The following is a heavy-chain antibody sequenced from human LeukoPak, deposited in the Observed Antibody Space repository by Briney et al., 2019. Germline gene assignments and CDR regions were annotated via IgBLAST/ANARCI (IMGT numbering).Heavy chain of an antibody. V-gene: IGHV1-18*01. CDR2: IIAYNGNT. CDR3: ARDPTGY. J-gene: IGHJ4*02. CDR1: GGTFSSYA. Sequence: ASVKVSCKASGGTFSSYAISWVRQAPGQGLEWMGGIIAYNGNTNYAQKLQGRVTMTTDTSTSTAYMELRSLRSEDTAVYYCARDPTGYWGQGTLVTVSS.